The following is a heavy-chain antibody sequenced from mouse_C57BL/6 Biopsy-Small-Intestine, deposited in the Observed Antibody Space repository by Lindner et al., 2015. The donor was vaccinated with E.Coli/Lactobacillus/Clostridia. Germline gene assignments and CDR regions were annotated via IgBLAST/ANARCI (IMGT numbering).Heavy chain of an antibody. CDR3: ARLQWGY. D-gene: IGHD6-1*01. J-gene: IGHJ3*01. V-gene: IGHV1-82*01. Sequence: SVKVSCKAPGDSLSIYPMNWVRQAPGQGLERMGGIIPAFGTANYAPKFQGRVTITADESTSTGYMELSGLRSDDTAVYFCARLQWGYWGQGTLVTVSS. CDR1: GDSLSIYP. CDR2: IIPAFGTA.